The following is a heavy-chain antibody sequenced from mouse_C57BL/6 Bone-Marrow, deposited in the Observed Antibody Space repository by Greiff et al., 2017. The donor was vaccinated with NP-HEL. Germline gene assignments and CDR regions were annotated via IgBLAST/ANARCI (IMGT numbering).Heavy chain of an antibody. CDR3: ARQRIYYGDARDY. V-gene: IGHV5-6*01. D-gene: IGHD2-1*01. J-gene: IGHJ4*01. Sequence: EVQLVESGGDLVKPGGSLKLSCAASGFTFSSYGMSWVRQTPDKRLEWVATISSGGSYTYYPDSVKGRFTISRDNAKNTLYLQMSSLKSEDTAMYYCARQRIYYGDARDYWGQGTSVTVSS. CDR2: ISSGGSYT. CDR1: GFTFSSYG.